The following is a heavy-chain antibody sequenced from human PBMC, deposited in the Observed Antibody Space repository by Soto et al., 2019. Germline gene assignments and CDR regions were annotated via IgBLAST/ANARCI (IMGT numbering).Heavy chain of an antibody. CDR1: GGSISSYY. CDR3: ARAKTSGYGDVYYFDY. J-gene: IGHJ4*02. V-gene: IGHV4-59*01. Sequence: QVQLQESGPGLVKPSETLSLTCTVSGGSISSYYWSWIRQPPGKGLEWIGYIFYSGSTNYNPSLKSRVTISADTSKNQLSLKLSSVTAADTAVYYCARAKTSGYGDVYYFDYWGQGTLVTVSS. D-gene: IGHD4-17*01. CDR2: IFYSGST.